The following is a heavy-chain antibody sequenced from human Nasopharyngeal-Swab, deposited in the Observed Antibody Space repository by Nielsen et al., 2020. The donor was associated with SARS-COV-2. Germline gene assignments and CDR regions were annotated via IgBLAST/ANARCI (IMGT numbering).Heavy chain of an antibody. CDR2: IYHSGDT. D-gene: IGHD2-15*01. V-gene: IGHV4-39*01. Sequence: WIRQPPGKGLEWIGSIYHSGDTYYNPSLKSRLTISVDTSQNQFSLTVSSVTASDTAVYYCVRDNYYHYYMDVWGQGTTVTVSS. CDR3: VRDNYYHYYMDV. J-gene: IGHJ6*03.